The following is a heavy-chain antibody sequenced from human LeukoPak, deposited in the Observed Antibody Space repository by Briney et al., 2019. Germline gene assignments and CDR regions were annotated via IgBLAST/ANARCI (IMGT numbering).Heavy chain of an antibody. CDR2: INHSGST. CDR3: ARQEQWLPYYFDY. V-gene: IGHV4-34*01. J-gene: IGHJ4*02. Sequence: SETLSLTCAVYGGSFSGYYWSWIRQPPGKGLEWIGEINHSGSTNYNPSLKSRVTISVDTSKNQFSLKLSSVTVADTAVYYCARQEQWLPYYFDYWGQGTLVTVSS. D-gene: IGHD6-19*01. CDR1: GGSFSGYY.